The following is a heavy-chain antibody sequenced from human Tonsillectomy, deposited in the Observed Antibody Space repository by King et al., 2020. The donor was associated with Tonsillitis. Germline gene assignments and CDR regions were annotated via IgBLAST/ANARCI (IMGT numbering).Heavy chain of an antibody. CDR2: ISYDGSNK. V-gene: IGHV3-30-3*01. D-gene: IGHD3-22*01. CDR3: ARDQSPGDSSGYLNY. CDR1: GFTFSSYA. J-gene: IGHJ4*02. Sequence: VQLVESGGGVVQPGRSLRLSCAASGFTFSSYAMHWVRQAPGKGLEWVAVISYDGSNKYYADSVRGRFTSSRDNSKNTLYLQMNSLRPEDTAIYYCARDQSPGDSSGYLNYWGQGTLVTVSS.